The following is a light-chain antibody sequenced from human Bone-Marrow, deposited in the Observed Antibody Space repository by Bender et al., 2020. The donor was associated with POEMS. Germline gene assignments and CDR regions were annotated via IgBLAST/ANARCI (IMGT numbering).Light chain of an antibody. CDR1: NNDIGDYDS. CDR2: EVN. V-gene: IGLV2-8*01. CDR3: SSSAANYDLL. J-gene: IGLJ3*02. Sequence: QSALTQPPSASGSPGQSVTISCTGTNNDIGDYDSVSWYQQHPGKAPKLIIFEVNKRPSGVPDRFSGSKSGNTASLTVSGLQGEDEADYFCSSSAANYDLLFGGGTRLTV.